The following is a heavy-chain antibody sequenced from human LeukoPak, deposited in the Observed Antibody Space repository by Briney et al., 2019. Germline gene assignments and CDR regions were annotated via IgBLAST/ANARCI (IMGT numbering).Heavy chain of an antibody. Sequence: GGSLRLSCAVSGLTFNNYAMSWVRQAPGKGLEWVSAISKSGDHTYYAASVKGRFTIYRDNSKNTQYLQMNSLRAEDTAVYYCARDADYYDSSGYYRVFDYWGQGTLVTVSS. D-gene: IGHD3-22*01. CDR2: ISKSGDHT. V-gene: IGHV3-23*01. CDR1: GLTFNNYA. CDR3: ARDADYYDSSGYYRVFDY. J-gene: IGHJ4*02.